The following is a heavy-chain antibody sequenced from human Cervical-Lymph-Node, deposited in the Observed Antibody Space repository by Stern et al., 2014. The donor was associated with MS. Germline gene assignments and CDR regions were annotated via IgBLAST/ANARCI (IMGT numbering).Heavy chain of an antibody. Sequence: VQLVQSGPEVKRPGESLKISCQASGYTFTSYWIGWVRQMPGKGLEWIAIIFPGGSDIRYSPSFQGQVTTAADNSSSSAYLQWNNLKASDTAIYYCARQRYFDYWGQGTPVTVSS. CDR2: IFPGGSDI. V-gene: IGHV5-51*01. CDR3: ARQRYFDY. J-gene: IGHJ4*02. CDR1: GYTFTSYW.